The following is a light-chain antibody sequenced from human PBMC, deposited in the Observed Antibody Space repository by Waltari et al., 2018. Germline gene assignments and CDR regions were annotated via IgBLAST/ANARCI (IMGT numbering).Light chain of an antibody. J-gene: IGKJ2*01. CDR1: QTVGIN. V-gene: IGKV3-15*01. Sequence: EILMTQSPATLSVSPGDRATLSCRASQTVGINLAWYQQKPGQAPRLLSFEASARATGIPDRFSGSGSGTDFTLSINSLQSEDSALYYCQHYNTWPRTFGLGTKLEIK. CDR2: EAS. CDR3: QHYNTWPRT.